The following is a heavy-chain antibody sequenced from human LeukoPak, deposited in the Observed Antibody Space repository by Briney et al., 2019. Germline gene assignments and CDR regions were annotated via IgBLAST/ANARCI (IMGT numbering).Heavy chain of an antibody. CDR2: ISWNSGSI. D-gene: IGHD5-12*01. CDR3: AKDIAYSGYGYGMDV. J-gene: IGHJ6*02. V-gene: IGHV3-9*01. Sequence: GGSLRLSCAASGFTFSSYAMHWVRQAPGKGLEWVSGISWNSGSIGYADSVKGRFTISRDNAKKSLYLQMNSLRAEDTALYYCAKDIAYSGYGYGMDVWGQGTTVTVSS. CDR1: GFTFSSYA.